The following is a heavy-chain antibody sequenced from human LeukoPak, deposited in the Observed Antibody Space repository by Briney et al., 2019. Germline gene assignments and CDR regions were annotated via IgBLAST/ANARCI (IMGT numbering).Heavy chain of an antibody. CDR2: IKEDGSEK. Sequence: GGSLRLSCAASGFTFSSYWMSWVRQAPGKGLEWVANIKEDGSEKYYVDSVKGRFTISRDNAKNSLYLQMNSLRAEDTAIYYCARATASNGFDPWGQGTLVTVSS. V-gene: IGHV3-7*01. J-gene: IGHJ5*02. D-gene: IGHD5-18*01. CDR1: GFTFSSYW. CDR3: ARATASNGFDP.